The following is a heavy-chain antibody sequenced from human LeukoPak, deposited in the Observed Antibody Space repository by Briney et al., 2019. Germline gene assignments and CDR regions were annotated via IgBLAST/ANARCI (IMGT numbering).Heavy chain of an antibody. CDR3: ASGGYGDYPIYFDY. D-gene: IGHD4-17*01. CDR2: IIPIFGTA. J-gene: IGHJ4*02. CDR1: GGTFSSYA. V-gene: IGHV1-69*05. Sequence: SVNVSCKASGGTFSSYAISWVRQAPGQGREWVGGIIPIFGTANYAQKFQGRVTITTDESTSTAYMELSSLRSEDTAVYYCASGGYGDYPIYFDYWGQGTLVTVSS.